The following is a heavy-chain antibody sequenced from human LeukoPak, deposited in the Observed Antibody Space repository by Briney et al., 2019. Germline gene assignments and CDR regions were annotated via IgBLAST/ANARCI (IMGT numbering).Heavy chain of an antibody. CDR1: GFSFSGHW. J-gene: IGHJ4*02. V-gene: IGHV3-74*01. D-gene: IGHD6-6*01. CDR3: ARGPNSNWSGLDF. CDR2: ISTTGSTT. Sequence: GGSLRLSCTASGFSFSGHWMHWARQLPGKGRVWVSRISTTGSTTSYADSVKGRFTVSRENAKNTLYLQVNNLRAEETAVFYCARGPNSNWSGLDFWGQGTLLTVSS.